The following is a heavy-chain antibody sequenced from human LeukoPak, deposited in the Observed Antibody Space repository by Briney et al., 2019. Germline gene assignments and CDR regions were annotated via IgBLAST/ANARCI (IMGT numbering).Heavy chain of an antibody. CDR2: IKQDGSEK. Sequence: PGGSLRLSCAASGFTFSSYWVSWVRQAPGKGLEWVPNIKQDGSEKYYVDSVKGRFTISRDNAKNSLYLQMNSLRAEDTAVYYCARDSNWNDAFDIWGQGTMVTVSS. D-gene: IGHD1-20*01. V-gene: IGHV3-7*01. J-gene: IGHJ3*02. CDR3: ARDSNWNDAFDI. CDR1: GFTFSSYW.